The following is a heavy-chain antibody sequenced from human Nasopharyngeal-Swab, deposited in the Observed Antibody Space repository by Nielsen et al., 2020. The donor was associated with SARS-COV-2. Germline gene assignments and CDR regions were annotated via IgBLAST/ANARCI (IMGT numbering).Heavy chain of an antibody. CDR1: GYSFTSYW. CDR3: ARLYYYDSSGYPYYYYYYGMDV. V-gene: IGHV5-51*01. CDR2: IYPGDSDT. D-gene: IGHD3-22*01. Sequence: GESLKISCKGSGYSFTSYWIGWVRQMPGKGLEWMGIIYPGDSDTRYSPSFQGQVTISADKSISTAYLQWSSLKASDTAMYYCARLYYYDSSGYPYYYYYYGMDVWGKGTTVTVSS. J-gene: IGHJ6*04.